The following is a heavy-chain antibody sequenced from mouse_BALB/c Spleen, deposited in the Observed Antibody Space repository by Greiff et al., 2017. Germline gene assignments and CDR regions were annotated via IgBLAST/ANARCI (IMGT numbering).Heavy chain of an antibody. CDR3: ARWDDGYYYAMDY. Sequence: QVQLKESGAELAKPGASVKMSCKASGYTFTSYWMHWVKQRPGQGLEWIGYINPSTGYTEYNQKFKDKATLTADKSSSTAYMQLSSLTSEDSAVYYCARWDDGYYYAMDYWCQGTSVTVSS. V-gene: IGHV1-7*01. D-gene: IGHD4-1*01. CDR2: INPSTGYT. J-gene: IGHJ4*01. CDR1: GYTFTSYW.